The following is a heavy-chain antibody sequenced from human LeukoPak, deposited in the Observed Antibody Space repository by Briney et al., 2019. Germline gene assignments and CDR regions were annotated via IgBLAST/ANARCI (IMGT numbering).Heavy chain of an antibody. V-gene: IGHV1-2*02. J-gene: IGHJ6*03. Sequence: ASVKVSCKASGYTFTSYYMHWVRQAPGQGLEWMGWINPNSGGTNYTQKFQGRVTMTRDTSISTAYMELRSLRSDDTAVYYCARDGLRYFDWLRGHYYYYYMDVWGKGTTVTISS. CDR3: ARDGLRYFDWLRGHYYYYYMDV. CDR1: GYTFTSYY. D-gene: IGHD3-9*01. CDR2: INPNSGGT.